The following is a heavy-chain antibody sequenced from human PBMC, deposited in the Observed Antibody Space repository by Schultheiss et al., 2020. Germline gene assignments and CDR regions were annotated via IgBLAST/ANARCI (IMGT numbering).Heavy chain of an antibody. V-gene: IGHV3-9*01. D-gene: IGHD3-22*01. J-gene: IGHJ4*02. Sequence: GGSLRLSCAASGFTFDDYAMHWVRQAPGKGLEWVSGISWNSGSIGYADSVKGRFTISRDNAKNSLYLQMNSLRAEDTALYYCAKWVCITMIVVVITACRFGYWGQGTLVTVSS. CDR1: GFTFDDYA. CDR2: ISWNSGSI. CDR3: AKWVCITMIVVVITACRFGY.